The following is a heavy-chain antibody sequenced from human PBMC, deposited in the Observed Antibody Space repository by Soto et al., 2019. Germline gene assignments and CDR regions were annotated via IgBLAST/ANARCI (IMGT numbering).Heavy chain of an antibody. D-gene: IGHD3-22*01. J-gene: IGHJ4*02. CDR3: TTGLVRAMIVVVRDY. CDR1: GFTFSNAW. CDR2: IKSKTDGGTT. V-gene: IGHV3-15*01. Sequence: GGSLRLSCAASGFTFSNAWMSWVRQAPGKGLEWVGRIKSKTDGGTTDYAAPVKGRFTISRDDSKNTLYLQMNSLKTEDTAVYYCTTGLVRAMIVVVRDYWGQGTLVTVSS.